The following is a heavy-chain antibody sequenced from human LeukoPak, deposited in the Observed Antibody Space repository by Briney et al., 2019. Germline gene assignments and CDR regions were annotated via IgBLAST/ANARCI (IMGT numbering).Heavy chain of an antibody. V-gene: IGHV3-23*01. CDR3: SKGRGPRSGSSAF. Sequence: GGSLRLSCAASGFTFSSDAMTWVRQAPGKGLGWVSAITGSGDNTYYVDSVQGRFTISRDNSKNTLYLQMNSLRAEDTAVYYCSKGRGPRSGSSAFWGQGTLVTVSS. J-gene: IGHJ4*02. CDR2: ITGSGDNT. D-gene: IGHD1-26*01. CDR1: GFTFSSDA.